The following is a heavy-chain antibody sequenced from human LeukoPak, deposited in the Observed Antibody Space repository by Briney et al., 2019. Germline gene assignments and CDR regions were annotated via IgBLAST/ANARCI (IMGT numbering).Heavy chain of an antibody. D-gene: IGHD2/OR15-2a*01. J-gene: IGHJ5*02. CDR3: AGVGGNSPNYFDP. Sequence: SPRLSCAAFGFTFSSYEMNWVRPAPGKGLEWGSYISSTGPTKYYPDSVKARFTILRDNAKNLLYLQMNRLRVEDTGVYYCAGVGGNSPNYFDPWGQGTLVTVSP. CDR1: GFTFSSYE. CDR2: ISSTGPTK. V-gene: IGHV3-48*03.